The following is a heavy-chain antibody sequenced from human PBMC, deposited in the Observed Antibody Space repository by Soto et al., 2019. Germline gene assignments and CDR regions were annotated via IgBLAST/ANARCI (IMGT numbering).Heavy chain of an antibody. D-gene: IGHD5-18*01. CDR2: IKSKTDGGTT. CDR1: SVSNAW. CDR3: THTARRDGQPFDY. J-gene: IGHJ4*02. Sequence: SVSNAWMNWVRQAPGKGLEWVGRIKSKTDGGTTDYAAPVKGRFTISRDDSKNTLYLQMNSLKTEDTAVYYCTHTARRDGQPFDYWGQGTLVTVSS. V-gene: IGHV3-15*07.